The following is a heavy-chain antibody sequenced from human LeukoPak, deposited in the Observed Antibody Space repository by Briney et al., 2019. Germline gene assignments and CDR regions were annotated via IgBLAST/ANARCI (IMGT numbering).Heavy chain of an antibody. CDR3: ARGALLWFGAKMEYYFDY. CDR2: ISAYNGNT. J-gene: IGHJ4*02. Sequence: ASVKVSCKASGYTFTSYGISWVRQAPGQGLEWMGWISAYNGNTNYAQKLQGRVTMTTDTSTSTAYMELRSLRSDDTAVYYCARGALLWFGAKMEYYFDYWGQGTPLTVSS. V-gene: IGHV1-18*01. CDR1: GYTFTSYG. D-gene: IGHD3-10*01.